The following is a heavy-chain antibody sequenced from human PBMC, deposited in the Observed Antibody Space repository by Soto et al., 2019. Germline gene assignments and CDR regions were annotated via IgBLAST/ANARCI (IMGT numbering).Heavy chain of an antibody. J-gene: IGHJ4*02. D-gene: IGHD3-16*01. CDR3: ARERGGSPIAD. Sequence: EVQLVESGGGLVQPGGSLRLSCAASGFTVSSNCMSWVRQAPGKGLEWVSVIYSGGSTYYADSVKGRFTISRDNSKNTLYLQMNSLRAEDTAVYYCARERGGSPIADWGQGTLVTVSS. CDR2: IYSGGST. CDR1: GFTVSSNC. V-gene: IGHV3-66*01.